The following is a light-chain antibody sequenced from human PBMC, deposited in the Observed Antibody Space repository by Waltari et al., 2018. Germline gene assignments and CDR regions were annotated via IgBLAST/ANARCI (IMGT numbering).Light chain of an antibody. CDR2: DAS. CDR3: QQYYRIPYT. J-gene: IGKJ2*01. V-gene: IGKV1D-16*01. Sequence: DIQMTQSPSSVSASVGDRVIITCRASQDISRWLAWYPQKPGKAPKFLIYDASTLQSGVPDRFSGSGSGTDFTLTISSLQAEDVAIYYCQQYYRIPYTFGQETKLEIK. CDR1: QDISRW.